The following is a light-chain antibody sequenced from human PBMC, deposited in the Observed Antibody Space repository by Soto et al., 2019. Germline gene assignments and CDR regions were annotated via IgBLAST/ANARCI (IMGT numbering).Light chain of an antibody. Sequence: DIVLTQSPATLSLSPGERAILSCRXSQSVSTFLAWFQQKPGQPPRLLIYNASNRTTGIPARFSGSGSGTDFTLTISSLEPEDFAVYYCQQRGDWPPITFGQGTRLEIK. CDR2: NAS. V-gene: IGKV3-11*01. CDR3: QQRGDWPPIT. J-gene: IGKJ5*01. CDR1: QSVSTF.